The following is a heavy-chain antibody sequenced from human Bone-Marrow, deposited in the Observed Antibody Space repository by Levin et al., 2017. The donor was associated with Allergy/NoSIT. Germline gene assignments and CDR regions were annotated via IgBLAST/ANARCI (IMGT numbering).Heavy chain of an antibody. D-gene: IGHD6-13*01. V-gene: IGHV3-53*01. CDR1: GFTVRANY. CDR2: IYNTGTT. J-gene: IGHJ4*02. CDR3: ARLGIAAADF. Sequence: GGSLRLSCAASGFTVRANYMTWVRQAPGKGLDWVSVIYNTGTTYYADSVKGRFTISRDISKNMLYLHMNSLRAEDTAVYYCARLGIAAADFWGQGTQVIVSS.